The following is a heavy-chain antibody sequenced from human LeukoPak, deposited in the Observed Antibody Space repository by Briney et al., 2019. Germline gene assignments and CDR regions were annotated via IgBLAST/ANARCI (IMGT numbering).Heavy chain of an antibody. D-gene: IGHD3-10*01. CDR3: ARHSGAGWFGELSDWFHP. V-gene: IGHV4-59*08. CDR1: GGSISSYY. J-gene: IGHJ5*02. Sequence: SETLSLTCTVSGGSISSYYWSWIRQPPGKGLEWIGYIYYSGSTNYNPSLKSRVTISVDTSKNQFSLKLSSVTAADTAVYYCARHSGAGWFGELSDWFHPWGQGTLVTVSS. CDR2: IYYSGST.